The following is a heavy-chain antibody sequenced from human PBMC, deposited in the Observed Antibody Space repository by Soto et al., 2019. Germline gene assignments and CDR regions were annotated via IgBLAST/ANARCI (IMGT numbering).Heavy chain of an antibody. CDR3: ARAGGSSSWYTYNYYYYYMDV. D-gene: IGHD6-13*01. CDR2: IYYSGST. J-gene: IGHJ6*03. Sequence: PSETLSLTCTVSGGSISSYYWSWIRQPPGKGQEWIGYIYYSGSTYYNPSLKSRVTISVDTSKNQFSLKLSSVTAADTAVYYCARAGGSSSWYTYNYYYYYMDVWGKGTTVTV. CDR1: GGSISSYY. V-gene: IGHV4-59*04.